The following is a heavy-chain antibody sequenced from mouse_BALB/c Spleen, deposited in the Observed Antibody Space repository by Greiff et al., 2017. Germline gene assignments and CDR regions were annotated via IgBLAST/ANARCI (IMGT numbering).Heavy chain of an antibody. CDR1: GYTFTSYW. J-gene: IGHJ4*01. Sequence: QVQLQQPGAELVKPGASVKLSCKASGYTFTSYWMHWVKQRPGQGLEWIGEINPSNGRTNYNEKFKSKATLTVDKSSSTAYMQLSSLTSEDSAVYYCARIHYLYAMDYWGQGTSVTVSS. V-gene: IGHV1S81*02. D-gene: IGHD1-2*01. CDR2: INPSNGRT. CDR3: ARIHYLYAMDY.